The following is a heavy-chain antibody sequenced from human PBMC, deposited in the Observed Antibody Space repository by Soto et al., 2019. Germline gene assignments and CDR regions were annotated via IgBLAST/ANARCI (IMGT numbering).Heavy chain of an antibody. CDR3: AKDRRNGALEEFDY. CDR1: GFTFSSYG. J-gene: IGHJ4*02. D-gene: IGHD4-17*01. Sequence: PGGSLRLSCAASGFTFSSYGMSWVRQAPGKGLDWVPGISGSGDSTYYADSVKGRFTISRDNSKNTLYLLMNSLRAEDTAVYYCAKDRRNGALEEFDYWGQGTLVTVSS. CDR2: ISGSGDST. V-gene: IGHV3-23*01.